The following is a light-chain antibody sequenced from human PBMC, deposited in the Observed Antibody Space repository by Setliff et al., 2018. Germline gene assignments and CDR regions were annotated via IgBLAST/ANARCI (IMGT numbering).Light chain of an antibody. V-gene: IGLV2-14*01. Sequence: QSVLTQPASVSGSPGQSITISCTGTASDVGAYNFVSWYQQHPGKAPKFIIYDVSNRPSGVSNRFSGSKSGNAASLTISGLQAEDEADYHCCSHTRSSTWGFGGGTK. CDR2: DVS. CDR1: ASDVGAYNF. J-gene: IGLJ3*02. CDR3: CSHTRSSTWG.